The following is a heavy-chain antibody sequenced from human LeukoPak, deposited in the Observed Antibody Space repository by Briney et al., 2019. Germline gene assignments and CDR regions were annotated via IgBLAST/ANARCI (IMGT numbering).Heavy chain of an antibody. V-gene: IGHV1-2*02. J-gene: IGHJ4*02. CDR3: ARVGSNWHTYYFDY. Sequence: ASVKVSCKASGYTFTGYYMHWVRQAPGQGLQWMGWINPNSGGTNYAQKFQGRVTMTRDTSISTAYMELSRLRSDDTAVYYCARVGSNWHTYYFDYWGQGTLVTVSS. D-gene: IGHD6-13*01. CDR2: INPNSGGT. CDR1: GYTFTGYY.